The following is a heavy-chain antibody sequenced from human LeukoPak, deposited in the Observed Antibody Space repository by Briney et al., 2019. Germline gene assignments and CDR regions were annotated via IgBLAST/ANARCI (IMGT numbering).Heavy chain of an antibody. CDR2: INHSGST. CDR3: ARGRGWLLYYFDY. J-gene: IGHJ4*02. Sequence: PSETLSLTCAVYGGSFSGYYWSWIRQPPGKGLEWIGEINHSGSTNYNPSLKSRVTISVDTSKNQFSLKLSSVTAADTAVYYCARGRGWLLYYFDYWGQGTLVTVSS. CDR1: GGSFSGYY. V-gene: IGHV4-34*01. D-gene: IGHD3-3*01.